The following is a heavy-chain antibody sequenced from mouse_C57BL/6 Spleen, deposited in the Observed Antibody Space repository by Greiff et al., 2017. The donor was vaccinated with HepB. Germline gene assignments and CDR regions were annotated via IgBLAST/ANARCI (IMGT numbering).Heavy chain of an antibody. D-gene: IGHD1-1*01. J-gene: IGHJ2*01. CDR1: GFTFSDYG. CDR2: ISSGSSTI. CDR3: ARVYYYGSIPSYFDY. Sequence: EVQGVESGGGLVKPGGSLKLSCAASGFTFSDYGMHWVRQAPEKGLEWVAYISSGSSTIYYADTVKGRFTISRDNAKNTLFLQMTSLRSEDTAMYYCARVYYYGSIPSYFDYWGQGTTLTVSS. V-gene: IGHV5-17*01.